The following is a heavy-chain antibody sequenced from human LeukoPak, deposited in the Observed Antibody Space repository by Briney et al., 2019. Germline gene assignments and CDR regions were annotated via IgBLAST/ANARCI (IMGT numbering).Heavy chain of an antibody. CDR3: ASSGVYCSGGSCYGFSDY. D-gene: IGHD2-15*01. V-gene: IGHV3-48*04. CDR2: ISSSGSTI. J-gene: IGHJ4*02. Sequence: PGGSLRLSCAASGFTFSSYSMNWVRQAPGKGLEWVSYISSSGSTIYYADSVKGRFTISRDNAKNSLYLQMNSLRAEDTAVYYCASSGVYCSGGSCYGFSDYWGQGTLVTVSS. CDR1: GFTFSSYS.